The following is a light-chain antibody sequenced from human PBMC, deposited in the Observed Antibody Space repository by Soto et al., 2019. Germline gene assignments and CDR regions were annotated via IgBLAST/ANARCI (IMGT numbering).Light chain of an antibody. CDR2: AAS. J-gene: IGKJ4*01. Sequence: DLQMTQSPSSLSASVGDRVTITCRASQNITTYLNWYQQKPGTAPKLLIFAASSLQSGIPSRFSGSGSGTDFTLTISSLQPADFATYYCQQSYSTLPITFGGGTKVEIK. V-gene: IGKV1-39*01. CDR3: QQSYSTLPIT. CDR1: QNITTY.